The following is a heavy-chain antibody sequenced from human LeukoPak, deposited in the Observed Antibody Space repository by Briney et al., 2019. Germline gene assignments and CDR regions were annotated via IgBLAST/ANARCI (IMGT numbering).Heavy chain of an antibody. CDR1: GFTFSSYA. D-gene: IGHD6-19*01. V-gene: IGHV3-30*04. CDR3: ASREWLVSGIDY. J-gene: IGHJ4*02. Sequence: PGGSLRLSCEASGFTFSSYAMHWVRQAPGKGLEWVAVISYDGSNKYYADSVRGRFTISRDNSKNTLYLQMDSLRAEDTAVYYCASREWLVSGIDYWGQGTLVTVSS. CDR2: ISYDGSNK.